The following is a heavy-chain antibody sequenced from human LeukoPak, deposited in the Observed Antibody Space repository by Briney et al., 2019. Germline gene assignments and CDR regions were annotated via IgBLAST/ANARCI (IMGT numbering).Heavy chain of an antibody. D-gene: IGHD3-10*01. CDR1: GGSFSGYY. Sequence: PSETLSLTCAVYGGSFSGYYWSWIRQPPGKGLEWIGEINHSGSTNYNPSLKSRVTISVDTSKNQFSLKLSSVTAADTAVYYCVSGWQRGHWGQGTLVTVSS. CDR3: VSGWQRGH. V-gene: IGHV4-34*01. J-gene: IGHJ4*02. CDR2: INHSGST.